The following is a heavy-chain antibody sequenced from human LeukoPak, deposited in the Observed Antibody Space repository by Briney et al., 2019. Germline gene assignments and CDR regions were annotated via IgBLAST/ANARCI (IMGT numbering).Heavy chain of an antibody. CDR1: GFTLDDYA. J-gene: IGHJ3*01. D-gene: IGHD2-15*01. Sequence: PGGSLRLSCAAAGFTLDDYAMHWVRQAPGKGLQWVSSISWDGGNMAYADSVKGRFTISRDNAKNSLYLQMNSLRTEDSALYYCIKDMGFDLLKDAFHVWGQGTMVTVSS. CDR3: IKDMGFDLLKDAFHV. V-gene: IGHV3-9*01. CDR2: ISWDGGNM.